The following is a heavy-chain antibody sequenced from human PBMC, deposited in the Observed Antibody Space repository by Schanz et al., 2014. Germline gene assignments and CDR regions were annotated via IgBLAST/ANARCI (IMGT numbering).Heavy chain of an antibody. CDR2: ISYDGDNK. CDR1: GLTFIDYT. V-gene: IGHV3-30*04. Sequence: QVQLVESGGGVVQPGRSLRLSCAASGLTFIDYTMHWVRQAPGKGLEWVAVISYDGDNKYYTDSVKGRFTISRDNSKNTLFLQMNSLRAEDTAIYFCARDQASTHWGQGTPVTVSS. CDR3: ARDQASTH. J-gene: IGHJ4*02.